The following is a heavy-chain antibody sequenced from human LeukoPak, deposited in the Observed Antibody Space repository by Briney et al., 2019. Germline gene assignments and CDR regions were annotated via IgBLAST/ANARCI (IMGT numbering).Heavy chain of an antibody. Sequence: PGGSLRLSCAASGFTFSSYSMNWVRQAPGKGLEWASSISSSSSYIYYADSVKGRFTISRDNAKNSLYLQMNSLRAEDTAVYYCARDHGSGSTPLFDYWGQGTLVTVSS. V-gene: IGHV3-21*01. CDR2: ISSSSSYI. D-gene: IGHD3-10*01. CDR3: ARDHGSGSTPLFDY. CDR1: GFTFSSYS. J-gene: IGHJ4*02.